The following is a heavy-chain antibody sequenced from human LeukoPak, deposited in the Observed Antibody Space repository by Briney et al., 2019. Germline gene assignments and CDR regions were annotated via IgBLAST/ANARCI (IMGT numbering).Heavy chain of an antibody. D-gene: IGHD1-14*01. CDR1: GFTFSSYW. J-gene: IGHJ4*02. CDR3: ARSNQADDY. V-gene: IGHV3-74*01. CDR2: INLGGSSI. Sequence: GGSLRLPCPSSGFTFSSYWMHWVRQVPGKGLVWVARINLGGSSITYAHSVKGRFTISRDNAKTPLYLQMDSLRAEDTGVYYCARSNQADDYWGQGTLVTVSS.